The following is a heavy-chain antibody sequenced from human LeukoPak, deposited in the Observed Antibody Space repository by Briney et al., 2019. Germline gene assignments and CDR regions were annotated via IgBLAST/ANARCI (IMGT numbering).Heavy chain of an antibody. Sequence: ASVKVSCKASGYTFTSYGTSWVRQAPGQGLEWMGWISAYNGNTNYAQKFQGRVTMTRDTSTSTVYMELSSLRSEDTAVYYCARDIGSYGYNYFDYWGQGTLVTVSS. CDR2: ISAYNGNT. CDR1: GYTFTSYG. J-gene: IGHJ4*02. CDR3: ARDIGSYGYNYFDY. D-gene: IGHD5-18*01. V-gene: IGHV1-18*01.